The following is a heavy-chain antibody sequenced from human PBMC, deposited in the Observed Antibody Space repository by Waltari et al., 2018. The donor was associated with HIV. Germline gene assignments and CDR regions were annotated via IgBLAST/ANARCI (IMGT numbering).Heavy chain of an antibody. CDR3: ASPFYSDSTTYYYDLDY. CDR1: GFTFRSFG. D-gene: IGHD3-22*01. V-gene: IGHV3-30-3*01. CDR2: ISNDGSSK. Sequence: QVQLVASGGGLVKPGRSGRLSCAASGFTFRSFGLHWVRQAPGKGLEWVAVISNDGSSKYYADSVKGRFTISRDNSKNTLYLHMNSLRAEDTAVYYCASPFYSDSTTYYYDLDYWGQGTLVTVSS. J-gene: IGHJ4*02.